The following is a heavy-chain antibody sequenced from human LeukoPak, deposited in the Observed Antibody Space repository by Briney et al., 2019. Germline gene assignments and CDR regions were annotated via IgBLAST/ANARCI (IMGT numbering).Heavy chain of an antibody. J-gene: IGHJ3*02. Sequence: GGSLRLSCAASGFTVSSNYMSWVRQAPVKGLEWVSVIYSGGSTYYADSVKGRFTISRHNSKNTLYLQMNSLRAEDTAVYYCARVKQQLVPGAFDIWGQGTMVTVSS. D-gene: IGHD6-13*01. CDR2: IYSGGST. CDR3: ARVKQQLVPGAFDI. CDR1: GFTVSSNY. V-gene: IGHV3-53*04.